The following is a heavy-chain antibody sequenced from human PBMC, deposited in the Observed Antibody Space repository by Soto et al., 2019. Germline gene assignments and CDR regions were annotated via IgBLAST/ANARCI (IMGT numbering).Heavy chain of an antibody. CDR3: ARDGSSGYYDDYYYGMDV. D-gene: IGHD3-22*01. V-gene: IGHV1-18*01. Sequence: QVQLVQSGAEVKKPGASVKVSCKSSGYTFSTYAISWVRQAPGQGLEWMGWINPDNADTNYAHNFQGRDTMTTDTSTNTVYMELRSLRSDDTAIYFCARDGSSGYYDDYYYGMDVWGQGTTVTVSS. CDR1: GYTFSTYA. J-gene: IGHJ6*02. CDR2: INPDNADT.